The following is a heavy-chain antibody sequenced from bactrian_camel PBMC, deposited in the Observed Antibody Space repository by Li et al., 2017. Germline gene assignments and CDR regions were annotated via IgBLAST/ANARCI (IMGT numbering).Heavy chain of an antibody. CDR2: IRRSGGET. Sequence: QLVESGGGSVLTGGSLRLSCVVSGHSRGSNCVGWYRLPPGRAPAEREGIAAIRRSGGETWYAGSVKGRFTISQDSARNTVYLQMNRLKPEDTGVYYCAAGVWSAVQGICDFAYWGQGTQVTVS. D-gene: IGHD8*01. CDR3: AAGVWSAVQGICDFAY. CDR1: GHSRGSNC. J-gene: IGHJ6*01. V-gene: IGHV3-3*01.